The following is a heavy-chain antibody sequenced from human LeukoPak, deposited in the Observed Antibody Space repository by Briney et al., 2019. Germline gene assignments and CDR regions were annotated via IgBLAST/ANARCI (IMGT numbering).Heavy chain of an antibody. J-gene: IGHJ5*02. CDR3: AKDGVGATWFGH. Sequence: GGSLRLSCAASGFSVNNNYLSWVRQAPGKGLEWVSSIYSSGATYYAESVKGRFSISRDSSKNTFDLQMNTLRTEDTAVYYCAKDGVGATWFGHWGQGALVTVSS. V-gene: IGHV3-66*03. CDR2: IYSSGAT. D-gene: IGHD1-26*01. CDR1: GFSVNNNY.